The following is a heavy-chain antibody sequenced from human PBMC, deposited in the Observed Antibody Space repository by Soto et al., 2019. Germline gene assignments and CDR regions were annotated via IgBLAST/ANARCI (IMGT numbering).Heavy chain of an antibody. J-gene: IGHJ6*02. V-gene: IGHV3-23*01. CDR1: GFTFSSYA. CDR2: IGESGTPT. Sequence: GGSLRLSCAASGFTFSSYAMKWVRRAPGKGLEWVSLIGESGTPTYYADSVKGRFTISRDNSGNTLFLEMYSLRAEVTAVYYCARYIPGVRYYGMDVWGQGTTVTVSS. CDR3: ARYIPGVRYYGMDV. D-gene: IGHD2-2*01.